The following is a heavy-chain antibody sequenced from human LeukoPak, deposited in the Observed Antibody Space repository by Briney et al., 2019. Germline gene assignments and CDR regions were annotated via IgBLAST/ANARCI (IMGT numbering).Heavy chain of an antibody. D-gene: IGHD6-6*01. V-gene: IGHV3-21*01. CDR2: ITSSSSYM. Sequence: GGSPRLSCAASGFTFSDYNMNWVRQAPGKGLEGVPSITSSSSYMYYADSVKGRFTISRDNAGNSLYLQMNSLRAEDTAVYYCARGGSSSPVISVHWGQGTLVTVSS. CDR1: GFTFSDYN. J-gene: IGHJ4*02. CDR3: ARGGSSSPVISVH.